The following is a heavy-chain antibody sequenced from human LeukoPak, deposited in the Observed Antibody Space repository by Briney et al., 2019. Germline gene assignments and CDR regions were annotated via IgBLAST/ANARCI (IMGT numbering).Heavy chain of an antibody. CDR2: IGTASDT. V-gene: IGHV3-13*01. CDR1: GFTFSSFD. Sequence: GGSLRLSCAASGFTFSSFDMHWVRQPTGQGLEWVSTIGTASDTYYPGSVEGRFTLSRDNAKNSLYLQMNSLTAGDTAVYYCARGPPRGKYYYMDVWGKRTTVTVSS. CDR3: ARGPPRGKYYYMDV. D-gene: IGHD1-1*01. J-gene: IGHJ6*03.